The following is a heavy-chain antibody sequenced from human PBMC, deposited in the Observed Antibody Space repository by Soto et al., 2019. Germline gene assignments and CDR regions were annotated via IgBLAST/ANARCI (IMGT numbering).Heavy chain of an antibody. D-gene: IGHD3-10*02. Sequence: ASVKVSCKASGDTFTGYYMHWVRQAPGQGLEWMGWINPNSRRTNYAQKFQAWVTMTRDTYISTDYMELSRLRPAATAVYYCARVFPRDTRFDLWGQRTLVTVYS. CDR3: ARVFPRDTRFDL. CDR2: INPNSRRT. J-gene: IGHJ5*02. CDR1: GDTFTGYY. V-gene: IGHV1-2*04.